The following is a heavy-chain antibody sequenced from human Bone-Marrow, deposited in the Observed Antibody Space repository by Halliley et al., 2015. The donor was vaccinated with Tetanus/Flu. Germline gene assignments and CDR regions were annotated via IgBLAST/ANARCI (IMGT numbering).Heavy chain of an antibody. D-gene: IGHD1-26*01. CDR3: AQIRDKWDGLDV. V-gene: IGHV2-70*04. CDR2: IDWDDDK. CDR1: GFSLTTEGMR. J-gene: IGHJ6*02. Sequence: LVKPTQTLTLTCTFSGFSLTTEGMRVNWIRQPPGKALEWLGRIDWDDDKFYSSSLKTRLTIAKDTSKNQVFLTMTNMDPEDTATYWCAQIRDKWDGLDVWGQGTTVTVSS.